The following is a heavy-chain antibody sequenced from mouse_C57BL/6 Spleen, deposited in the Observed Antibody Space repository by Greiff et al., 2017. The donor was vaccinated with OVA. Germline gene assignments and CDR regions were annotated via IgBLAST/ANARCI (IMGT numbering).Heavy chain of an antibody. CDR2: IYPGSGNT. D-gene: IGHD2-2*01. V-gene: IGHV1-76*01. CDR1: GYTFTDYY. Sequence: QVQLQQSGAELVRPGASVKLSCKASGYTFTDYYINWVKQRPGQGLEWIARIYPGSGNTYYNEKFKGKATLTAEKSSSTAYMQLSSLTSEDSAVYFCAREEIYYGFLYYAMDYWGQGTSVTVSS. J-gene: IGHJ4*01. CDR3: AREEIYYGFLYYAMDY.